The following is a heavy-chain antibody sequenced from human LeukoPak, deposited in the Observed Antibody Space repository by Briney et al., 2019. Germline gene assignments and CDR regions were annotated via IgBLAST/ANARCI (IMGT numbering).Heavy chain of an antibody. CDR1: GYTFTSYG. CDR3: ARDSGYDHHYAFDI. CDR2: ISAYNGNT. V-gene: IGHV1-18*01. J-gene: IGHJ3*02. Sequence: ASVKVSCKASGYTFTSYGISWVRQAPGQGLEWMGWISAYNGNTNYAQKLQGRVTMTTDTSTSTAYMELRSLRSDDTAVYYCARDSGYDHHYAFDIWGQGTMVTVSS. D-gene: IGHD5-12*01.